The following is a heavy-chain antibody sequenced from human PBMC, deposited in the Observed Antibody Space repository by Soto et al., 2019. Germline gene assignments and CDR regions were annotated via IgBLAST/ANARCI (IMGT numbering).Heavy chain of an antibody. CDR1: GFTFSNYW. CDR3: ASARHIGP. CDR2: IGQDGSQR. Sequence: RLSCTASGFTFSNYWMSWVRQAPGKGLEWVANIGQDGSQRNYVDSVKGRFTISRENAENSLYLQMNSLRAEDTAIYYCASARHIGPWGQGTLVTVSS. D-gene: IGHD2-21*01. V-gene: IGHV3-7*01. J-gene: IGHJ5*02.